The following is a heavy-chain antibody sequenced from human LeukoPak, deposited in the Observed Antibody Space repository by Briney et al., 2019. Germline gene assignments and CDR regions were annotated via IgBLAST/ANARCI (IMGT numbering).Heavy chain of an antibody. J-gene: IGHJ4*02. Sequence: GGSLRLSCAASGFTFSDYRMNWVRQAPGKGLEWISYISNDLSTIHYAASVKGRFTISRDNARNSLYLQTDSLRAEDTAVYFCARARGGRTYSETGGYPVFDNWGQGTLVTVSS. D-gene: IGHD2-8*02. CDR3: ARARGGRTYSETGGYPVFDN. CDR1: GFTFSDYR. V-gene: IGHV3-48*04. CDR2: ISNDLSTI.